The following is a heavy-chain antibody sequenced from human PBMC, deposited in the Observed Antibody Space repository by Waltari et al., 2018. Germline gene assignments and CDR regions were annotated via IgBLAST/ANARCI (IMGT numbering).Heavy chain of an antibody. Sequence: EVQLVESGGGLVNPGGSLRLSCAASGFTLSNTWMEWVRQAPGKGLEWIARMKTQSDGGGGTYYAAPVTGRFTVSRDDSKNMLYLQMSSLKTEDTAMYYCTTDQGDSYTFYSFDYWGQGTLVTVSS. CDR2: MKTQSDGGGGT. CDR3: TTDQGDSYTFYSFDY. D-gene: IGHD3-16*02. J-gene: IGHJ4*02. CDR1: GFTLSNTW. V-gene: IGHV3-15*01.